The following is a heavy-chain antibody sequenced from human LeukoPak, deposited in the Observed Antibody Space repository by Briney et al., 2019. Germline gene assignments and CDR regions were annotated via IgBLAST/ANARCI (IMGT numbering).Heavy chain of an antibody. Sequence: GGSLRLSCAASGFTFSNSWMTWVRQAPGKGPEWVSFISDSGSDLYYRDSVKGRFTISRDNAKNSLYLQMDSLRAEDTAVYFCARERPLDYWGQGTLVTVSS. CDR1: GFTFSNSW. J-gene: IGHJ4*02. V-gene: IGHV3-48*01. CDR3: ARERPLDY. CDR2: ISDSGSDL.